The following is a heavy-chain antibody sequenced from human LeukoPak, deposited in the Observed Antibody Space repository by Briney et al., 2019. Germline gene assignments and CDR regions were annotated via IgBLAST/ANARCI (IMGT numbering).Heavy chain of an antibody. J-gene: IGHJ6*02. CDR1: GYTFTGYY. Sequence: ASVKVSCKASGYTFTGYYMHWVRQAPGQGLEWMGWIGPNSGGTNYAQNFQGRVTMTRDTSVSTAYMELSSLRSDDTAVYYCARSRTYPTGMDVWGQGTTVAVSS. V-gene: IGHV1-2*02. CDR2: IGPNSGGT. D-gene: IGHD2-8*01. CDR3: ARSRTYPTGMDV.